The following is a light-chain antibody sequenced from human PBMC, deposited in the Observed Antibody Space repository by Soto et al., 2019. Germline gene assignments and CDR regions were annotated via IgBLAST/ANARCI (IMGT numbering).Light chain of an antibody. V-gene: IGKV3-20*01. Sequence: EIVLTQSPNTLSLSPGERATLSCRASQSVSSDYLVWYQQKPGQAPRLLIYGASSRATGIPDRFSGSGSGTDFTLTISRLEPEDFAVYYCQQYGSSLSITFGQGTRLEIK. CDR3: QQYGSSLSIT. CDR2: GAS. J-gene: IGKJ5*01. CDR1: QSVSSDY.